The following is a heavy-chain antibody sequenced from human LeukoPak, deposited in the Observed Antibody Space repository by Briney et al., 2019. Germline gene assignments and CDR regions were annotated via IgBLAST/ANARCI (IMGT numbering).Heavy chain of an antibody. V-gene: IGHV4-34*01. CDR2: INHSGSA. D-gene: IGHD3-3*01. CDR1: GGTLSGSY. J-gene: IGHJ4*02. Sequence: SETLSLTCAVYGGTLSGSYWSWIRQPPGKGLEGIGEINHSGSANYNPSLKSRVTLSIDKSNNQFSLNLNSVAAADTAVNYCARARRDSGYYKVDYWGQGTLVTVSS. CDR3: ARARRDSGYYKVDY.